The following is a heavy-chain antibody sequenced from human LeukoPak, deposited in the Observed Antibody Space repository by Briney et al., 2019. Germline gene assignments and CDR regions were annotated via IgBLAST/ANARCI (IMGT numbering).Heavy chain of an antibody. Sequence: ASVKVSCKASGYTFTSYYMHWVRQAPGQGLEWMGWINPNTGGANFAQKFQGRVSMTGDTSTRTAYMDLSSLRFDDTAVYYCARAYGYEYFQYWGQGTLVTVSS. V-gene: IGHV1-2*02. CDR2: INPNTGGA. CDR1: GYTFTSYY. CDR3: ARAYGYEYFQY. J-gene: IGHJ1*01. D-gene: IGHD4-17*01.